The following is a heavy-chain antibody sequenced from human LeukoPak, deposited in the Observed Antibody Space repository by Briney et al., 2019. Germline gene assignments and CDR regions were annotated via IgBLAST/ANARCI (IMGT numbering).Heavy chain of an antibody. CDR1: GYTFTGFY. CDR3: ARRYSSGWYDAFDI. CDR2: ISPHSGGT. D-gene: IGHD6-19*01. J-gene: IGHJ3*02. Sequence: ASVKVSCKASGYTFTGFYLHWVRQAPGQGLEWMGWISPHSGGTNYAQKFQGRVTMTRDTSISTAYMELSGLRSDDSAVYYCARRYSSGWYDAFDIWGQGTMVTVSS. V-gene: IGHV1-2*02.